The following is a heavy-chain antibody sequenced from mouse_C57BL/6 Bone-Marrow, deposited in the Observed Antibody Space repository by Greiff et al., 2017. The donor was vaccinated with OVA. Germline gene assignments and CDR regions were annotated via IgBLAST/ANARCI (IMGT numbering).Heavy chain of an antibody. D-gene: IGHD2-3*01. V-gene: IGHV1-50*01. Sequence: VQLQQPGAELVKPGASVKLSCKASGYTFTSYWMQWVKQRPGQGLEWIGEIDPSDSYTNYNQKFKGKATLTVDTSSSTAYMQLSSLTSEDSAVYYCARSPGYYVGWFAYWGQGTLVTVSA. CDR1: GYTFTSYW. CDR2: IDPSDSYT. CDR3: ARSPGYYVGWFAY. J-gene: IGHJ3*01.